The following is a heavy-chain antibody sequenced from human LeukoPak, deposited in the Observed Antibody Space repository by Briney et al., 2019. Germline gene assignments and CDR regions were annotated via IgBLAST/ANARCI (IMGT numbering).Heavy chain of an antibody. V-gene: IGHV3-11*04. Sequence: GGSLRLSCAASGFTFSDYYMSWIRQAPGKGLEWISYITSSGNTIYYADSVKGRFTISRDNAKTSLYLQMNSLRAEDTAVYYCALLVGATLDFDYWGQGTLVTVSS. CDR1: GFTFSDYY. CDR3: ALLVGATLDFDY. CDR2: ITSSGNTI. J-gene: IGHJ4*02. D-gene: IGHD1-26*01.